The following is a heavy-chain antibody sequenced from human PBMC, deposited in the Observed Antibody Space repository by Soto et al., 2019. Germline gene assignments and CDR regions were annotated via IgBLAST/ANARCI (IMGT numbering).Heavy chain of an antibody. Sequence: SETLSLTCAVSGYSISSGYYWGWIRQPPGKGLEWIGSIYHSGSTYYNPSLKSRVTISVDTSKNQFSLKLSSVNAADTAVYYCARGKGDYDAYGMDVWGQGTTVTVSS. V-gene: IGHV4-38-2*01. CDR1: GYSISSGYY. J-gene: IGHJ6*02. CDR2: IYHSGST. D-gene: IGHD3-3*01. CDR3: ARGKGDYDAYGMDV.